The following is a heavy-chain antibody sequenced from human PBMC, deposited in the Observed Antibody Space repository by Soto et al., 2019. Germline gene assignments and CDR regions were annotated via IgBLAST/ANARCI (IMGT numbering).Heavy chain of an antibody. CDR3: AKDVGSSWFRGSPSNEINYFDY. V-gene: IGHV3-23*01. J-gene: IGHJ4*02. CDR2: ISGSGGST. Sequence: EVQLLESGGGLVQPGGSLRLSCAASGFTFSSYGMSWVRQAPGKGLEWVSAISGSGGSTYYADSVQGRFTISRDNSKNTRYLQMNSLRAEDTAVYHCAKDVGSSWFRGSPSNEINYFDYWGQGTLVTVSS. CDR1: GFTFSSYG. D-gene: IGHD6-13*01.